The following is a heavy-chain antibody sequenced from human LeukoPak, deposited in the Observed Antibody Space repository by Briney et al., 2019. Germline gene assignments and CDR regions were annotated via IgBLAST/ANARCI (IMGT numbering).Heavy chain of an antibody. CDR2: IIPIFGIA. V-gene: IGHV1-69*04. CDR1: GGTISSYA. J-gene: IGHJ6*04. CDR3: ARERFGEGHYYYYGMDV. D-gene: IGHD3-10*01. Sequence: SVKVSCKASGGTISSYAISWVRQAPGQGLEWMGRIIPIFGIANYAQKFQGRVTITADKSTSTAYMELSSLRSEDTVVYYCARERFGEGHYYYYGMDVWGKGTTVTVSS.